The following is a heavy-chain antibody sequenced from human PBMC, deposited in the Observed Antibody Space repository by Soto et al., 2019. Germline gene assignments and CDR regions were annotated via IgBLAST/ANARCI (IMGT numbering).Heavy chain of an antibody. CDR3: AGSEKYCISDSCYNYGMDV. V-gene: IGHV1-3*01. Sequence: ASVKVSCKASGYTFTSYAMHWVRQAPGQRLEWMGWINAGNGNTEYSQKFQGRVTITRDTSASTAYMELSSLRSEDTAVYYCAGSEKYCISDSCYNYGMDVWGQGTTVTVSS. J-gene: IGHJ6*02. CDR2: INAGNGNT. D-gene: IGHD2-2*01. CDR1: GYTFTSYA.